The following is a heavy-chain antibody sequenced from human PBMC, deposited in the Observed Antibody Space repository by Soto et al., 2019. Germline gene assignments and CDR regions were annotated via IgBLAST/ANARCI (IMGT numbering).Heavy chain of an antibody. V-gene: IGHV5-10-1*01. J-gene: IGHJ4*02. CDR3: AFSVVYAVNYFDY. D-gene: IGHD2-8*02. Sequence: PGESLKISCKGSGYSFTSYWISWVRQMTGKGLDWMGRIDPSDSYTNYSPSFQGHVTISADKSISTAYLQWSSLKASDTAMYYCAFSVVYAVNYFDYRAQGTPVPVSA. CDR1: GYSFTSYW. CDR2: IDPSDSYT.